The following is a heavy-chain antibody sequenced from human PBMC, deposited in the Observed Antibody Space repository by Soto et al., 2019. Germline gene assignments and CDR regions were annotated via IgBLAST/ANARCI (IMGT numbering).Heavy chain of an antibody. J-gene: IGHJ4*02. D-gene: IGHD4-17*01. CDR3: AKDPYGDYVGYYFDY. CDR1: GFTFRNYA. V-gene: IGHV3-23*01. Sequence: EVQLLESGGGLVQPGGSLRLSCAASGFTFRNYAMTWVRQAPGKGLEWVSAISGSGVRTYYADSVKGRFTISRDNSKNTLDLQMNSLRAEDTAVYYCAKDPYGDYVGYYFDYWGQGTLVTVSS. CDR2: ISGSGVRT.